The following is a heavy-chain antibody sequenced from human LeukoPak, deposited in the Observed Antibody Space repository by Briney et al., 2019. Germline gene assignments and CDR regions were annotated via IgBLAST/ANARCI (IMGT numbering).Heavy chain of an antibody. D-gene: IGHD1-26*01. Sequence: LRLSCAASGFTVSSNYMNWIRQPPGKGLEWIGYIYHSGSTYYNPSLKSRVTISVDRSKNQFSLKLSSVTAADTAVYYCAREGIVGAIPDAFDIWGQGTMVTVSS. J-gene: IGHJ3*02. V-gene: IGHV4-30-2*01. CDR2: IYHSGST. CDR1: GFTVSSNY. CDR3: AREGIVGAIPDAFDI.